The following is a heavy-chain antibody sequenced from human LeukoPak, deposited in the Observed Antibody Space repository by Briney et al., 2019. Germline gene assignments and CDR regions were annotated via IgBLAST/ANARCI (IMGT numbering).Heavy chain of an antibody. Sequence: GASVRVSSKAFGYTFTSNYMHWVGQAPGEGAERMGEIIPSGGSTTYTQKFQGRVTLTRDMSTSTDYLELSSLRSEDTAVYYCARDNSVRDEAWWFNPWGQGTLVTVSS. CDR1: GYTFTSNY. V-gene: IGHV1-46*01. J-gene: IGHJ5*02. D-gene: IGHD5-24*01. CDR3: ARDNSVRDEAWWFNP. CDR2: IIPSGGST.